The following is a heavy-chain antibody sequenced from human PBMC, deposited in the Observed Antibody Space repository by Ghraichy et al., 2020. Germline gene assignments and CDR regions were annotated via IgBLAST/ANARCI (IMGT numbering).Heavy chain of an antibody. CDR2: ISSSSGSI. Sequence: GESLNISCATSGFTFSTYTMGWVRQAPGKGLEWVSSISSSSGSIFYADSVKGRFTISRDNAKNSLYLQMNSLRDEDTAVYFCARKDFFNSGTYYIPFFDSWGHGTLVTVSS. D-gene: IGHD3-10*01. CDR3: ARKDFFNSGTYYIPFFDS. CDR1: GFTFSTYT. J-gene: IGHJ4*01. V-gene: IGHV3-48*02.